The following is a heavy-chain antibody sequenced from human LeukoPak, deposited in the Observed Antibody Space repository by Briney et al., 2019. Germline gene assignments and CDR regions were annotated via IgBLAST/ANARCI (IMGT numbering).Heavy chain of an antibody. CDR1: GFTFSSYA. CDR3: ARGAVAGTWPGAFDI. V-gene: IGHV3-30-3*01. CDR2: ISYDGSNK. D-gene: IGHD6-19*01. Sequence: GGSLRLSCAASGFTFSSYAMHWVCQAPGKGLEWVAVISYDGSNKYYADSVKGRFTISRDNSKNTLYLQMNSLRAEDTAVYYCARGAVAGTWPGAFDIWGQGTMVTVSS. J-gene: IGHJ3*02.